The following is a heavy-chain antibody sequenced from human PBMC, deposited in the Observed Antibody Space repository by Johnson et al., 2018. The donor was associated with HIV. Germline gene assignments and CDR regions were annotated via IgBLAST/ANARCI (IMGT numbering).Heavy chain of an antibody. CDR1: GFTFSDYY. V-gene: IGHV3-23*04. CDR2: ISGSGGST. J-gene: IGHJ3*02. D-gene: IGHD6-6*01. Sequence: VHLVESGGGLVKPGGSLRLSCAASGFTFSDYYMSWVRQAPGKGLEWVSAISGSGGSTYYADSVKGRFTISRDNSKNTLYLQMNSLRAEDTAVYYCATAARLFDAFDIWGQGTMVTVSS. CDR3: ATAARLFDAFDI.